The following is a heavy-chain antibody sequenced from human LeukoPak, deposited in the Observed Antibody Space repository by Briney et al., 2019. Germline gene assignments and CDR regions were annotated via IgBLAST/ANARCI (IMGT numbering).Heavy chain of an antibody. V-gene: IGHV1-18*04. J-gene: IGHJ4*02. D-gene: IGHD2-2*01. CDR1: GYTFTSYG. Sequence: GASVKVSCKASGYTFTSYGISWVRQAPGQGLEWMGWISAYDGNTNYAQKLQGRVTMTTDTSTSTAYMELRSLRSDVTAVYYCARVRGGYCSSTSCYLGYWGQGTLVTVSS. CDR3: ARVRGGYCSSTSCYLGY. CDR2: ISAYDGNT.